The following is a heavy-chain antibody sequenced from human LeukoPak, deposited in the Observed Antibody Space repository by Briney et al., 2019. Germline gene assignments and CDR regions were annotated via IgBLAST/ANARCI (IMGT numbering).Heavy chain of an antibody. V-gene: IGHV3-66*02. CDR2: IYSGDNT. J-gene: IGHJ4*02. D-gene: IGHD3-16*01. CDR1: GFTVSNNY. CDR3: AGRRVLDASFDY. Sequence: SCAASGFTVSNNYMSWVRQAPGKGLEWVSVIYSGDNTYYLESVKGRFTISRDNSKNTLFLQMNRLRAEDTAVYYCAGRRVLDASFDYWGQGTLVTVSS.